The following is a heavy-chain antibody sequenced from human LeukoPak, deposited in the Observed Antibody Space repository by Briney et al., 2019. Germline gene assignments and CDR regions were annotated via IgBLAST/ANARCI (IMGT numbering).Heavy chain of an antibody. CDR3: GRGLTIFGVVNDAFDF. V-gene: IGHV3-74*01. J-gene: IGHJ3*01. CDR1: RCTFSNYW. Sequence: GGSLRLACAASRCTFSNYWMHWVRQAPGKGLVWVSLINSDGSSTIYADSVKGRFTISRDNAKNTLYLQMNSLRAEDTAVYYCGRGLTIFGVVNDAFDFWGQGTMVTVSS. CDR2: INSDGSST. D-gene: IGHD3-3*01.